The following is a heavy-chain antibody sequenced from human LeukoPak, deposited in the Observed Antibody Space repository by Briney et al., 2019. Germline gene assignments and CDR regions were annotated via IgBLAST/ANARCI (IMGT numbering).Heavy chain of an antibody. CDR2: ISASGDVT. J-gene: IGHJ3*02. V-gene: IGHV3-23*01. D-gene: IGHD1-1*01. CDR1: GFTFDDYA. CDR3: AKSLFTSATGTGRAFHI. Sequence: GRSLRLSCAASGFTFDDYAMHWVRQAPGKGLQWLSGISASGDVTFHADRVKGRFAISRDNSKNTLYLQMTGLRAGDTAEYYCAKSLFTSATGTGRAFHIWGQGTMVTVSS.